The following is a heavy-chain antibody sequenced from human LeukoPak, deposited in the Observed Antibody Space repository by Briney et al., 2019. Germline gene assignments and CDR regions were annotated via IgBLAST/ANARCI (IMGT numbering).Heavy chain of an antibody. V-gene: IGHV3-23*01. CDR2: ISGSGGST. CDR3: GSGYDGWKGDY. Sequence: PGGSLRLSCAASGFTFSSYAMSWVRQAPGKGLEWVSAISGSGGSTYYADSVKGRFTISRDNAKNSLYLQMNSLRAEDTAVYYCGSGYDGWKGDYWGQGTLVTVSS. J-gene: IGHJ4*02. D-gene: IGHD1-1*01. CDR1: GFTFSSYA.